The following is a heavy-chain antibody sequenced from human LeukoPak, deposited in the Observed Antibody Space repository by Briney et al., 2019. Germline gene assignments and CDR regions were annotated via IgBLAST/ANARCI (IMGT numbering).Heavy chain of an antibody. V-gene: IGHV4-39*01. J-gene: IGHJ4*02. CDR3: ARHVRPTVTTGLYYFDY. CDR2: MYYTGTT. Sequence: SETLSLTCTVSGGSLRSTYYWGWIRQPPGKGLEWMGSMYYTGTTYYNPSLKTRDTMSFDTSKNQFSLKLSSVTAADTAVYYCARHVRPTVTTGLYYFDYWGQGTLVTVSS. D-gene: IGHD4-17*01. CDR1: GGSLRSTYY.